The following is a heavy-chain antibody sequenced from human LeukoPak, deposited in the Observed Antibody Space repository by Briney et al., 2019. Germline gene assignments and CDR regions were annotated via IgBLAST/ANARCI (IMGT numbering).Heavy chain of an antibody. CDR2: ISSSGTTI. Sequence: PGGSLRLSCAASGFTFSDYYMSWLRQAPGKGLEWVSYISSSGTTIYYADSVKGRFTISRDNAKNSLYLQMNSLRAEDTAVYFCARTWSTSCYTSSCGYGMDVRGQGTTVTVSS. CDR3: ARTWSTSCYTSSCGYGMDV. J-gene: IGHJ6*02. D-gene: IGHD2-2*02. CDR1: GFTFSDYY. V-gene: IGHV3-11*01.